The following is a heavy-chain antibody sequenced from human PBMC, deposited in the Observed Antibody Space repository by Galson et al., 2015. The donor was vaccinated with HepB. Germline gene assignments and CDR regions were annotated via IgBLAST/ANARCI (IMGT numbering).Heavy chain of an antibody. CDR3: ARMTARKSGYSSSWYHYYYGMDV. CDR1: GFSLSTSGMC. D-gene: IGHD6-13*01. Sequence: PALVKPTQTLTLTCTFSGFSLSTSGMCVSWIRQPPGKALEWLARIDWDDDKYYSTSLKTRLTISKDTSKNQVVLTMTNMDPVDTATYYCARMTARKSGYSSSWYHYYYGMDVWGQGTTVTVSS. J-gene: IGHJ6*02. CDR2: IDWDDDK. V-gene: IGHV2-70*11.